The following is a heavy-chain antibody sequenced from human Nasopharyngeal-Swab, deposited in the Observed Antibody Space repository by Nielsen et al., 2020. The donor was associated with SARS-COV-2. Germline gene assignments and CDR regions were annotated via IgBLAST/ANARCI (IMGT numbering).Heavy chain of an antibody. D-gene: IGHD6-19*01. Sequence: ASVKVSCKASGYTFTSYAMHWVRQAAGQRLEWMGWINAGNGNTKYSQKFQGRVTITRDTSASTAYMELSSLRSEDTAVYYCARLPFRGLSSGWLLNPYCDYWGQGTLVTVSS. CDR2: INAGNGNT. J-gene: IGHJ4*02. V-gene: IGHV1-3*01. CDR3: ARLPFRGLSSGWLLNPYCDY. CDR1: GYTFTSYA.